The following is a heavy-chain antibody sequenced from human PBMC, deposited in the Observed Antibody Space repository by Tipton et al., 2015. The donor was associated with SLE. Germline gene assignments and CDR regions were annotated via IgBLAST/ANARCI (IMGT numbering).Heavy chain of an antibody. J-gene: IGHJ4*02. V-gene: IGHV4-34*01. Sequence: TLSLTCAVYGGSFSGYYWSWIRQPPGKGLEWIGEINHSGSTNYNPSLKSRVTISVDTSKNQFSLKLSSVTAADTAVYYCARDRYYGSGSYDWGQGTLVTVSS. CDR3: ARDRYYGSGSYD. CDR2: INHSGST. D-gene: IGHD3-10*01. CDR1: GGSFSGYY.